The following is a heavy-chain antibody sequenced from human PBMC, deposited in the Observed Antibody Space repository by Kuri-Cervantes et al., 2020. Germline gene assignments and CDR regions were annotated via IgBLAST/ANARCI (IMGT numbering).Heavy chain of an antibody. CDR1: GFTFSSYG. CDR3: AKDIIIAATPYDLYYYYGMDV. D-gene: IGHD2-15*01. V-gene: IGHV3-30*18. CDR2: ISYDGSNK. J-gene: IGHJ6*02. Sequence: GGSLRLSCAASGFTFSSYGVHWVRQAPGKGLEWVAVISYDGSNKYYADSVKGRFPISRDNSKNTLYLQMNSLRAEDTAVYYCAKDIIIAATPYDLYYYYGMDVWGQGTTVTVSS.